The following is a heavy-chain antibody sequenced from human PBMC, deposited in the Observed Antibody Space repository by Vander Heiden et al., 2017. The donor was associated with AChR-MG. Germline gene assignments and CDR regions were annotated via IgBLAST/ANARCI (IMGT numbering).Heavy chain of an antibody. CDR2: IYPGGST. J-gene: IGHJ4*02. CDR1: GFTVGSKY. D-gene: IGHD3-16*01. Sequence: QLVASGGALIRPGGSLSLPGDASGFTVGSKYISWVRQAPGKGLEWVSVIYPGGSTFYADSVKGRFSISRDTSKNTVYLQLNSLRPEDTAVYYCATIHGPRWGIDYWGQGTLVTVSS. V-gene: IGHV3-53*01. CDR3: ATIHGPRWGIDY.